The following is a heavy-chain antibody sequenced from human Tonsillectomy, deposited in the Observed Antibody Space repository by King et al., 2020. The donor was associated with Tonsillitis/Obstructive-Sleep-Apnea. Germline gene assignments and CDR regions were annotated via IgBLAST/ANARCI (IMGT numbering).Heavy chain of an antibody. V-gene: IGHV4-34*01. J-gene: IGHJ4*02. CDR3: ARGRWGTYYYDSSGYFKL. CDR2: INHSGST. Sequence: VQLQQWGAGLLKPSEPLSLTCAVYGGSFSGYYWSWIRQPPGKGLEWIGEINHSGSTNYNPSLKSRVTISVDTSKNQFSLKLSSVTAADTAVYYCARGRWGTYYYDSSGYFKLWGQGTLVTVSS. CDR1: GGSFSGYY. D-gene: IGHD3-22*01.